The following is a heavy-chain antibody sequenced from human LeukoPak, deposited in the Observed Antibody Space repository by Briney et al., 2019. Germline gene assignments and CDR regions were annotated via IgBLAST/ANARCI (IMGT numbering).Heavy chain of an antibody. V-gene: IGHV3-21*06. D-gene: IGHD6-6*01. J-gene: IGHJ4*02. CDR2: ITSDSRYI. Sequence: GGSLRLSCAASGFTFSTYTFNWVRQAPGKGLEWDSSITSDSRYIYYSDSVKGRFTLTRDNAKNSLYLQMNSLRAEDTAVYYCARVRSIAATTDYWGQGILVTVSS. CDR3: ARVRSIAATTDY. CDR1: GFTFSTYT.